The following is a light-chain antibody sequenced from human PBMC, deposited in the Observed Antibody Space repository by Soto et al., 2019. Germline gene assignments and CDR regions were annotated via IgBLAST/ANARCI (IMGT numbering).Light chain of an antibody. CDR2: GAS. Sequence: EIVMTQSPATLSVSPGERATLSCRASQSVSSNLAWYQQKPGQAPTLVIYGASARATGIPAKFSGSGSGTDFTLTISRLEPEDFGVYYCQQYGTSPWTFGQGTKVDIK. CDR1: QSVSSN. CDR3: QQYGTSPWT. V-gene: IGKV3-15*01. J-gene: IGKJ1*01.